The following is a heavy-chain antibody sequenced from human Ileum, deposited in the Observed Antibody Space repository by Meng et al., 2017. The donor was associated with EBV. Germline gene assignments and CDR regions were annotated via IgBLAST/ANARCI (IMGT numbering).Heavy chain of an antibody. CDR3: ALRPRQLLRGWFDS. J-gene: IGHJ5*01. D-gene: IGHD6-13*01. Sequence: QITLKESGPTLVKPTQTLTLTCTFSGFSLSTSGGGVGWIRQPPGKALEWLAMIYGQGDKHYSPSLTSRLTITKDTSKNQVVLTMTNMDSVDTATYYCALRPRQLLRGWFDSWGQGALVTVSS. CDR1: GFSLSTSGGG. CDR2: IYGQGDK. V-gene: IGHV2-5*01.